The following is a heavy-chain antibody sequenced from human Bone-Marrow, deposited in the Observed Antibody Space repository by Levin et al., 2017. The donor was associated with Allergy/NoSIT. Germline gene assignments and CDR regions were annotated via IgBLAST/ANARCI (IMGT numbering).Heavy chain of an antibody. D-gene: IGHD6-6*01. CDR2: FGLSGSDI. CDR1: GLTFSSYA. V-gene: IGHV3-23*01. J-gene: IGHJ4*02. CDR3: AKYPRPHFDY. Sequence: GGSLRLSCVASGLTFSSYALSWVRQAPGKGLEWVSGFGLSGSDIYYADSVKGRFTISRDNSKNTLYLQMNSLRVEDTAVNYCAKYPRPHFDYWGQGTLVTVSS.